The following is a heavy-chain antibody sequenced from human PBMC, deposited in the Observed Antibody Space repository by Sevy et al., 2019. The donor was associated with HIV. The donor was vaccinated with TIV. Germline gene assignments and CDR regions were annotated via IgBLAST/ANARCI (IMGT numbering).Heavy chain of an antibody. J-gene: IGHJ6*02. D-gene: IGHD3-3*01. CDR2: IKSKTDGGTT. Sequence: GGSLRLSCAASGFTFSNAWMSWVRQAPGKGLEWVGRIKSKTDGGTTDYAAPVKGRFTISRDDSKNTLYLQMNSLKTEETAVYYCTTDPEYYDFWSGYFGYYYYYGMDVWGQGTTVTVSS. V-gene: IGHV3-15*01. CDR1: GFTFSNAW. CDR3: TTDPEYYDFWSGYFGYYYYYGMDV.